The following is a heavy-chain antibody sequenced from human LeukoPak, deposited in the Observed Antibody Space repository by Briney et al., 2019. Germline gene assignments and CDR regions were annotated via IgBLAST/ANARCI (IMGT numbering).Heavy chain of an antibody. Sequence: PSETLSLTCTVSGGSISSSSYYWGWIRQPPGKGLEWIGSIYYSGSTYYNPSLKSRVTLSVDTSKNQFSLKLSSVTAADTAVYYCARRDMGAFDAFDIWGQGTMVTVSS. CDR2: IYYSGST. D-gene: IGHD2-15*01. V-gene: IGHV4-39*01. CDR3: ARRDMGAFDAFDI. J-gene: IGHJ3*02. CDR1: GGSISSSSYY.